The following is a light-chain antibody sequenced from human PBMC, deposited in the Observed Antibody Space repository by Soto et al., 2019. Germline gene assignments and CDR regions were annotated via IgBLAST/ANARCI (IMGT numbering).Light chain of an antibody. CDR1: SSDIGSYNV. CDR2: EGS. Sequence: QSVLTQPGSVSGSPGQSITISCSGTSSDIGSYNVVSWHQQHPGKAPKVIIFEGSRLPSGVSSRFSGSKSGNTASLTISGLRPEDEADYYCSSYAGSNVLVVFGGGTKLTVL. CDR3: SSYAGSNVLVV. J-gene: IGLJ2*01. V-gene: IGLV2-23*01.